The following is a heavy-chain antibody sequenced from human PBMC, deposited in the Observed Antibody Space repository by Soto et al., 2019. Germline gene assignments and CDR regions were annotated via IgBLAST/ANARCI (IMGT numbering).Heavy chain of an antibody. V-gene: IGHV4-59*12. CDR1: GDSISGYY. CDR2: IYYSGYT. J-gene: IGHJ4*02. Sequence: SETLSLTCTVSGDSISGYYWNWIRQPPGKGLEWIGYIYYSGYTTYNPSLKSRVTISVDTSKSQFSLILTSVTAADTAVYYCAREPRDPVAGLCYFDXWGPGSLVTVSS. D-gene: IGHD6-19*01. CDR3: AREPRDPVAGLCYFDX.